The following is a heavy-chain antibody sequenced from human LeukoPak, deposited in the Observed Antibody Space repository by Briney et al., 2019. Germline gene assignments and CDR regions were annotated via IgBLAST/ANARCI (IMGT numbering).Heavy chain of an antibody. J-gene: IGHJ3*02. CDR2: FDPEDGET. D-gene: IGHD3-22*01. CDR1: GYTLTELS. Sequence: ASVKVSCKVSGYTLTELSMHWVRQAPGKGLEWMGGFDPEDGETIYAQKFQGRVTMTEDTSTDTAYMELSSLRPEDTAVYYCATIAQYYYDSSGYYPGAFDIWGQGTMVTVSS. CDR3: ATIAQYYYDSSGYYPGAFDI. V-gene: IGHV1-24*01.